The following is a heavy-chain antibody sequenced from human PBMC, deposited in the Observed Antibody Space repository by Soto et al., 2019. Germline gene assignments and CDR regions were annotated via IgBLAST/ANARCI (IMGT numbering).Heavy chain of an antibody. V-gene: IGHV1-18*04. CDR3: ARDWGSTGTDILPY. D-gene: IGHD3-9*01. J-gene: IGHJ4*02. CDR2: IIYNCNT. Sequence: ASVKVSCKASGYNFVSYGISWVRPAPGQGLEWMVCIIYNCNTRYAQEFQGRVTMPTDTSTSTAYMELRSLRSDDTALYFCARDWGSTGTDILPYGGQGTQVTVS. CDR1: GYNFVSYG.